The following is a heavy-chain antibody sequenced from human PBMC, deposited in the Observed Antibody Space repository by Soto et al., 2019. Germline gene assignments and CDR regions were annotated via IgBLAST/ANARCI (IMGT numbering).Heavy chain of an antibody. CDR3: ARHARGDSSEGVGTFDY. Sequence: SETLSLTCTVSGGSISSYYWSWIRQPPGKGLEWIGYIYYSGSTNYNPSLKSRVTISVDTSKNQFSLQLNSVTPEDTAVYYCARHARGDSSEGVGTFDYWGQGTLVTVSS. CDR2: IYYSGST. CDR1: GGSISSYY. V-gene: IGHV4-59*08. D-gene: IGHD6-19*01. J-gene: IGHJ4*02.